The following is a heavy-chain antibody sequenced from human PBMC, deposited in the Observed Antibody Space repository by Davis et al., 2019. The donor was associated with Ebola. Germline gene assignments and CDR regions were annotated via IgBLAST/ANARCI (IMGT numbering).Heavy chain of an antibody. CDR2: ISSNGGST. D-gene: IGHD3-10*01. CDR3: VKDGYGSGSYYWFDS. V-gene: IGHV3-64D*06. Sequence: GESLKISCAASGFTFSSYAMTWVRQAPGKGLEYVSAISSNGGSTYYADSVKGRFTISRDNSKNTVYLQTSSLRAEDTAVYYCVKDGYGSGSYYWFDSWGQGTLVTVSS. CDR1: GFTFSSYA. J-gene: IGHJ5*01.